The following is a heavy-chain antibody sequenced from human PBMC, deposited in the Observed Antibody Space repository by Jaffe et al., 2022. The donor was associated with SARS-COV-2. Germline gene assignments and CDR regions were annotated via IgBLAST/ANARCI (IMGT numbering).Heavy chain of an antibody. D-gene: IGHD2-21*02. CDR2: IWFDGDNE. J-gene: IGHJ4*02. V-gene: IGHV3-33*01. CDR1: GFNFIRYG. CDR3: ARDPLTLPYFDY. Sequence: QVQLVESGGGVVQPGRSLRLSCAASGFNFIRYGFHWVRQAPGKGLEWVAVIWFDGDNENYADSVKGRFTISRDNSKNTLYLQMNSLRAEDTAVYYCARDPLTLPYFDYWGQGTLVTVSS.